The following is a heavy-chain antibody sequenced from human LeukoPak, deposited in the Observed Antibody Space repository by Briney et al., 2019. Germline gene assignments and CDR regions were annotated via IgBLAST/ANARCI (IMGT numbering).Heavy chain of an antibody. J-gene: IGHJ4*02. Sequence: SVKVSCKASGGTFSSYAISWVRQAPGQGLEWMGGIIPIFGTANYAQKFQGRVTITADESTSTAYMELSSLRSEDTAVYYCARSYYGSGSYYMATDYWGQGTLVTVSS. CDR1: GGTFSSYA. CDR3: ARSYYGSGSYYMATDY. D-gene: IGHD3-10*01. V-gene: IGHV1-69*13. CDR2: IIPIFGTA.